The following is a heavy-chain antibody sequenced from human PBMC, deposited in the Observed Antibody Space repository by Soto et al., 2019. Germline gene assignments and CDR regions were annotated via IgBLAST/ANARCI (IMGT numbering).Heavy chain of an antibody. D-gene: IGHD3-3*01. CDR1: GGSISSYY. J-gene: IGHJ5*02. CDR3: ARDIYDYWSGWFDP. CDR2: IYYSGST. V-gene: IGHV4-59*01. Sequence: SETLSLTCTVSGGSISSYYWSWIRQPPGKGLEWIGYIYYSGSTNYNPSLKSRVTISVDTSKNQFSLKLSSVTAADTAVYYCARDIYDYWSGWFDPWGQGTLVTVSS.